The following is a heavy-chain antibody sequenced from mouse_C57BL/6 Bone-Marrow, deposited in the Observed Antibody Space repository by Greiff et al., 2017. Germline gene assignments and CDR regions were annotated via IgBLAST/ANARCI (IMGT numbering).Heavy chain of an antibody. CDR3: ARRIYYDYGY. V-gene: IGHV1-81*01. Sequence: VMLQQSGAELARPGASVKLSCKASGYTFTSYGISWVKQRTGQGLEWIGEIYPRSGNTYYNEKFKGKATLTADKSSSTAYMELRSLTSEDSAVYFCARRIYYDYGYWGQGTTLTVSS. CDR1: GYTFTSYG. D-gene: IGHD2-4*01. J-gene: IGHJ2*01. CDR2: IYPRSGNT.